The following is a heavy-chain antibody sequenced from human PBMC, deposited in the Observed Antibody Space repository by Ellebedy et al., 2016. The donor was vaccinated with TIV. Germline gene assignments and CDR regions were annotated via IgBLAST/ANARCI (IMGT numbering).Heavy chain of an antibody. Sequence: GGSLRLSCAASGFTFSTSALNWVRQAPGKGLEWVSSINNVGSHIYYADSVRGRFTISRDNAKNSVFLQMNSLRADDTAVYYCARGPTTYLRYGNFDCWGQGTLVTVSS. CDR1: GFTFSTSA. CDR2: INNVGSHI. CDR3: ARGPTTYLRYGNFDC. D-gene: IGHD5-12*01. J-gene: IGHJ4*02. V-gene: IGHV3-21*01.